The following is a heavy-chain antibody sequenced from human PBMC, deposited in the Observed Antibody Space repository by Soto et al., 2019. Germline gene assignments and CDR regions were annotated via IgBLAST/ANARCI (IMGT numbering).Heavy chain of an antibody. CDR3: AKDGTYSSSWPYYFDY. V-gene: IGHV3-23*01. CDR1: AFTFSSYA. J-gene: IGHJ4*02. Sequence: EVQLLESGGGFVQPGGSLRLSCAASAFTFSSYAMTWVRQAPGKGLEWVASIRGDGYKIYYADAVRGRFTISRDNSNNTLYLEMNSLRAEDTAVYYCAKDGTYSSSWPYYFDYWGQGALVTVSS. D-gene: IGHD6-13*01. CDR2: IRGDGYKI.